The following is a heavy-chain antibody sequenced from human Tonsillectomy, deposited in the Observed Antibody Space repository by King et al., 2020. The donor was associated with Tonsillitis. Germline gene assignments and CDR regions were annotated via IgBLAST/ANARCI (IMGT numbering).Heavy chain of an antibody. CDR2: ISYDGSNK. D-gene: IGHD3-10*01. CDR3: AKDIKGVWGFGELPSALATYDAFDI. Sequence: AQLVQSGGGVVQPGRSLRLSCAASGFTFSSYGMHWVRQAPGKGLEWVAVISYDGSNKYYADSVKGRFTISRDNSKNTLYLQMNSMRAEDTAVYYCAKDIKGVWGFGELPSALATYDAFDIWGPGTMVTVSS. J-gene: IGHJ3*02. V-gene: IGHV3-30*18. CDR1: GFTFSSYG.